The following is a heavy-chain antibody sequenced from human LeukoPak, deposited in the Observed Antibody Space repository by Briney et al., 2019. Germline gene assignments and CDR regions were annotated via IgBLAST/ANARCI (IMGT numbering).Heavy chain of an antibody. CDR2: IHRNGART. Sequence: PGGSLRLSCAASGFTPEEYGMSWVRQVPGKGLEWVSGIHRNGARTSYAASVKGRFTISRDNAKNSLYLQMNSLRVEDTSIYHCTRGNSNFDYWGQGTLVTVSS. J-gene: IGHJ4*02. D-gene: IGHD1-7*01. CDR1: GFTPEEYG. CDR3: TRGNSNFDY. V-gene: IGHV3-20*01.